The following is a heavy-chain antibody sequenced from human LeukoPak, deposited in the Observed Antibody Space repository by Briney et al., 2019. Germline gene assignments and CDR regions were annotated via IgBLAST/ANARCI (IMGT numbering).Heavy chain of an antibody. CDR3: ARDLVGSHTSYSSGAWDY. Sequence: ASVKVSCKASGYTITNNWMHWVRQAPGQGLEWMGGIIPIFDTADYAQKFQGRLTITADESTSTAYMELSSLRAEDTAVYYCARDLVGSHTSYSSGAWDYWGQGTLVTVSS. D-gene: IGHD3-9*01. V-gene: IGHV1-69*13. J-gene: IGHJ4*02. CDR2: IIPIFDTA. CDR1: GYTITNNW.